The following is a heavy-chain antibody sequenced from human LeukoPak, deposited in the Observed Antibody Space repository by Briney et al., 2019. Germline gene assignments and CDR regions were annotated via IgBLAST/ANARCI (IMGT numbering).Heavy chain of an antibody. D-gene: IGHD6-13*01. J-gene: IGHJ3*02. Sequence: GGSLRLSCAASGFTFSSYSMNWVRQAPGKGLEWVSSISSSSSYIYYADSVKGRFTISRDNAKNSLYLQMNSLRAEDTAVYYCARDDPYSSRPNAFDIWGQGTMVTVSS. CDR2: ISSSSSYI. CDR3: ARDDPYSSRPNAFDI. V-gene: IGHV3-21*01. CDR1: GFTFSSYS.